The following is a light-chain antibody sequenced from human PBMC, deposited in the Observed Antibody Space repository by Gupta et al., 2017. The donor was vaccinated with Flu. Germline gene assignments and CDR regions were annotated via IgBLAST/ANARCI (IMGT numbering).Light chain of an antibody. CDR1: QSVGGE. J-gene: IGKJ3*01. Sequence: EIVMTQYAVTLSVSPGERATLSCRASQSVGGELAWYQQKLGQVPRLLIYETSTRATGIPARFSGSGFGTDFTLTISSLQSEDFAVYSCQHFNKWPPTFGHGTRVDIK. CDR2: ETS. V-gene: IGKV3-15*01. CDR3: QHFNKWPPT.